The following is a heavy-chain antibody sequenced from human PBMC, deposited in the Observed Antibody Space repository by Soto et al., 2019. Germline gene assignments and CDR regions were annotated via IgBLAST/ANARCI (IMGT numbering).Heavy chain of an antibody. Sequence: TMSITCSVSGCSISSSNWCSWFRQPPGKGLEWIGEIYHSGSTNYNPSLKSRVTISVDKSKNQFSLKLSYVTAADTAGYYGARSSDVDTAMVLDYWGQAT. CDR2: IYHSGST. CDR1: GCSISSSNW. J-gene: IGHJ4*02. D-gene: IGHD5-18*01. CDR3: ARSSDVDTAMVLDY. V-gene: IGHV4-4*02.